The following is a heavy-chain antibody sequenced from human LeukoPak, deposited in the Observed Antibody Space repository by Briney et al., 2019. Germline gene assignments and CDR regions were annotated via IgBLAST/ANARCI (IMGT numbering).Heavy chain of an antibody. CDR2: ISAYNGNT. CDR3: ARESTGSHHFAEGPRQPFDP. CDR1: GYTFTSYG. D-gene: IGHD1-1*01. J-gene: IGHJ5*02. Sequence: ASVKVSCKASGYTFTSYGISWVRQAPGQGLEWMGWISAYNGNTNYAQKLQGRVTMTTDTSTSTAYMELRSLRSDDTAVYYRARESTGSHHFAEGPRQPFDPWGQGTLVTVSS. V-gene: IGHV1-18*01.